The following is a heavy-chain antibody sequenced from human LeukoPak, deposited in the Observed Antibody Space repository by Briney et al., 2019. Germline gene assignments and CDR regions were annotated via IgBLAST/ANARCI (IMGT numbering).Heavy chain of an antibody. J-gene: IGHJ3*02. CDR1: GGSISSGSYY. V-gene: IGHV4-61*02. Sequence: TSETLSLTCTVSGGSISSGSYYWSWIRQPAGKGLEWIGRIYTSGSTNYNPSLKSRVTISVDTSKNQFSLKLSSVTAADTAVYYCARSRVGARAFDIWGQGTMLTVSS. CDR3: ARSRVGARAFDI. D-gene: IGHD1-26*01. CDR2: IYTSGST.